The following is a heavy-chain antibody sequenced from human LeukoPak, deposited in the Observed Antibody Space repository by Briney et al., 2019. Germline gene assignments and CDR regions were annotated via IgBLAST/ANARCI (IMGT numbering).Heavy chain of an antibody. Sequence: GGSLRLSCAASGLSFNRYTMNWVRQAPGKGLEWVSAISGSGGSTYYADSVKGRFTISRDNSKNTLYLQMNSLRAEDTAVYYCAKAVFVVVPAAISPFDYWGQGTLVTVSS. CDR1: GLSFNRYT. CDR2: ISGSGGST. CDR3: AKAVFVVVPAAISPFDY. V-gene: IGHV3-23*01. J-gene: IGHJ4*02. D-gene: IGHD2-2*01.